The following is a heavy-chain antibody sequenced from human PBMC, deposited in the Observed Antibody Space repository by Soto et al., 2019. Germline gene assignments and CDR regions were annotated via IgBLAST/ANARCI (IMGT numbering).Heavy chain of an antibody. J-gene: IGHJ5*02. V-gene: IGHV3-7*02. CDR2: IKQDGSEK. CDR1: GFTFSSYW. CDR3: AGTGYWDDNWFDP. D-gene: IGHD3-9*01. Sequence: EVQLVESGGGLVQPGGSLRLSCAASGFTFSSYWMSWVRQAPGKGLEWVANIKQDGSEKYYVDSVKGRFTISRDNAKNSLYLQMNSLRAEDTAVYYCAGTGYWDDNWFDPWGQGTLVTVSS.